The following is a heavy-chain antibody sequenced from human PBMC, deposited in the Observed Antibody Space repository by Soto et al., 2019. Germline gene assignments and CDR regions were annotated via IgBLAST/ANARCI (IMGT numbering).Heavy chain of an antibody. V-gene: IGHV5-51*01. J-gene: IGHJ6*02. Sequence: GESLKISCKGSGYSFTFYWIGWVRQMPGKGLECMGIIYPGDSDTRYSPSFQGQVTISADKSISTAYLQWSSLKASDTAMYCCARAMVRGKNYYGMDVWGQGTTVTVSS. D-gene: IGHD3-10*01. CDR2: IYPGDSDT. CDR3: ARAMVRGKNYYGMDV. CDR1: GYSFTFYW.